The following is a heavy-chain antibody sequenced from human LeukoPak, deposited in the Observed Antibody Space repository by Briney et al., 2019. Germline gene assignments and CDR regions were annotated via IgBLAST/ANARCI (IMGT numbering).Heavy chain of an antibody. D-gene: IGHD2-15*01. V-gene: IGHV3-53*01. CDR2: IYSGGST. J-gene: IGHJ4*02. Sequence: GGSLRLSCAASGFTVSSNYMSWVRQAPGKGLEWVSVIYSGGSTYYADSVKGRFTISRHNSKNTLYLQMNSLRAEDTAVYYCAKSFVMVAAAYYFDYWGQGTLVTVSS. CDR3: AKSFVMVAAAYYFDY. CDR1: GFTVSSNY.